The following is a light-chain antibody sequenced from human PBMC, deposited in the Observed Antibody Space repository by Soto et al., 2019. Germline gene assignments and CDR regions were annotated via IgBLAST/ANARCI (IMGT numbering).Light chain of an antibody. Sequence: DIVMTQSPDSVTVSLGERATINCKSSQSVLYSSNNKNFLTWYQQKPGQPPKLLIYWASTRESGVPDRFSGSGSGTDFTLTISSLQAEDVAVYYCQQYYSSPPTFGGGTKVEI. V-gene: IGKV4-1*01. CDR1: QSVLYSSNNKNF. CDR2: WAS. CDR3: QQYYSSPPT. J-gene: IGKJ4*01.